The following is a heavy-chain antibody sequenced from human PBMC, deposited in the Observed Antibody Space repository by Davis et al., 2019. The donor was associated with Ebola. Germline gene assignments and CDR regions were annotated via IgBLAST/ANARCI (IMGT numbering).Heavy chain of an antibody. Sequence: MPSETLSLTCTVSGGSISSSSYYWSWIRQPPGKGLEWIGEINHSGSTNYNPSLKSRVTISVDTSKNQFSLKLSSVTAADTAVYYCARGRDFWSAWGQGTLVTVSS. CDR1: GGSISSSSYY. J-gene: IGHJ5*02. V-gene: IGHV4-39*07. D-gene: IGHD3-3*01. CDR3: ARGRDFWSA. CDR2: INHSGST.